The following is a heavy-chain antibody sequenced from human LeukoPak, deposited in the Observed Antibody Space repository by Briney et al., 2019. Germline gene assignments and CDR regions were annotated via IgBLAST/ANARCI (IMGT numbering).Heavy chain of an antibody. D-gene: IGHD2-2*01. J-gene: IGHJ6*02. Sequence: GGSLRLSCVASGFNVSSTYMNWVRQAPGKGLEWVSLINSGGTTYYPDSAKGRFTIARDNSKNTLFLQMNSLRAEDSGVYYCARAGEYCSSTSCNRYYYYYGMDVWGQGTTVTVSS. CDR2: INSGGTT. CDR3: ARAGEYCSSTSCNRYYYYYGMDV. V-gene: IGHV3-66*01. CDR1: GFNVSSTY.